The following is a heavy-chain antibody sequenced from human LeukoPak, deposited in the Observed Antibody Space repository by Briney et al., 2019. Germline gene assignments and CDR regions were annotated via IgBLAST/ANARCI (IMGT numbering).Heavy chain of an antibody. CDR2: INNVGSTT. V-gene: IGHV3-74*01. J-gene: IGHJ4*02. D-gene: IGHD3-10*01. CDR1: GFTFANTW. CDR3: AIGGTYGSGS. Sequence: GGSLRLSCAASGFTFANTWMHWVRQAPGKGLVWVSLINNVGSTTNYADSVKGRFTISRDNAKNTVYLQMNSLRAEDTAVYYCAIGGTYGSGSWGQGTLVTVSS.